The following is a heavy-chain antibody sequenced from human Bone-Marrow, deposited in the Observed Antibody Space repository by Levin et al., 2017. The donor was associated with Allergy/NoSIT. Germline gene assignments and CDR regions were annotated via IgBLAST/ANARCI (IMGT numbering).Heavy chain of an antibody. D-gene: IGHD3-22*01. J-gene: IGHJ4*02. CDR2: ISVSGYTI. Sequence: PGGSLRLSCAVSGFTFSDFYMNWIRQAPGKGLEWVAYISVSGYTIYYADSVKGRFTISRDNAENSLYLEMNSLRAEDTAVYYCARGANLSDKSGYPVFQYWGQGTRVSVSS. V-gene: IGHV3-11*01. CDR3: ARGANLSDKSGYPVFQY. CDR1: GFTFSDFY.